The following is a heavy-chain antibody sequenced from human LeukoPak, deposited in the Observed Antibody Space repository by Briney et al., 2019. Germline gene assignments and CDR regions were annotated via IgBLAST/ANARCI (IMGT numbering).Heavy chain of an antibody. CDR3: ARGLRLDYYYMDV. CDR2: IYYSGST. CDR1: GGSISSYY. D-gene: IGHD1-1*01. J-gene: IGHJ6*03. Sequence: SETLSLTCTVSGGSISSYYWSWIRQPPGKGLEWIGYIYYSGSTNYNPSLKSRVTISVDTPKNQFSLKLSSVTAADTAVYYCARGLRLDYYYMDVWGKGTTVTVSS. V-gene: IGHV4-59*01.